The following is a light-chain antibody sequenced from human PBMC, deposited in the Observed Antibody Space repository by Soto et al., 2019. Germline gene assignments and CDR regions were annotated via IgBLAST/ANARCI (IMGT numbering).Light chain of an antibody. CDR1: QSIGSSY. Sequence: EVVLRQSPGTLSLSPGERATLSCRASQSIGSSYLAWYQQKPGQAPRLLIYGVSIRASGIPDRFSGSGSGTDFTLTINGLEPEDFTVYPSKDNAKPHTSVGRPKVGIK. J-gene: IGKJ4*01. CDR2: GVS. V-gene: IGKV3-20*01. CDR3: KDNAKPHT.